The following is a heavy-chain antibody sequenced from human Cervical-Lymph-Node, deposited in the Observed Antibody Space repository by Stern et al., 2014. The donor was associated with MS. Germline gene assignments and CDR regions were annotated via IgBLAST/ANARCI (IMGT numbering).Heavy chain of an antibody. D-gene: IGHD6-13*01. CDR1: GGTFSKFP. J-gene: IGHJ5*02. Sequence: QMQLVQSGAEVTKPGSSVKVSCKASGGTFSKFPSSWVRQAPGQGLEWMGGIFPVFGTPTYAQEFRGRVTITADVSTSTVYMELSSLRSDDTAVNYCALSSEPSDRWYSLGYDLWGQGTLVTVSS. CDR2: IFPVFGTP. CDR3: ALSSEPSDRWYSLGYDL. V-gene: IGHV1-69*01.